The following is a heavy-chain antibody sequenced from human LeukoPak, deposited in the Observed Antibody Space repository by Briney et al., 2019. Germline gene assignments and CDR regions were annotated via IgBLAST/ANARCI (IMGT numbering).Heavy chain of an antibody. D-gene: IGHD2-15*01. CDR3: AKDIGLGYCTSGSCYGIDS. CDR1: GFTFSDYY. V-gene: IGHV3-11*01. J-gene: IGHJ4*02. CDR2: ISSSGSTI. Sequence: PGGSLRLSCAASGFTFSDYYMSWIRQAPGKGLEWVSYISSSGSTIYYADSVKGRFTISRDNAKNSLYLVMNSLRPEDTAFYYCAKDIGLGYCTSGSCYGIDSWGQGTLVTVPS.